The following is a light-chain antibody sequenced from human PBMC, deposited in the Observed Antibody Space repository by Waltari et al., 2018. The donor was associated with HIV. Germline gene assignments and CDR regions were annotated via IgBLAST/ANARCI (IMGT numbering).Light chain of an antibody. V-gene: IGLV8-61*01. CDR1: SGSVSTSYY. CDR3: VLYMGSGIWV. Sequence: QTVVTQEPSFSVSPGGTVTLPCGLSSGSVSTSYYHSWYQQTPGQTPRTLIYSTNTRSSGVPDRFSGSILGNKAALTITGAQADDESDYYCVLYMGSGIWVFGGGTKLTVL. J-gene: IGLJ3*02. CDR2: STN.